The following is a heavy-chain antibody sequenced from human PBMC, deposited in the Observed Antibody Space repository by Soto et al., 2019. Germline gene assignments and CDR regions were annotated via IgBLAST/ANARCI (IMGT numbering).Heavy chain of an antibody. J-gene: IGHJ4*02. CDR3: ARDIGFDYVN. Sequence: GGSLRLSCAVSGFNVMSYWMSWVRQAPGKGLEWVASIKEDASEIYYLQSVRGRFSISRDSAGNALHLTMNYLSAEDTGVYFCARDIGFDYVNWGQGTLVTVSS. D-gene: IGHD3-16*01. CDR1: GFNVMSYW. V-gene: IGHV3-7*01. CDR2: IKEDASEI.